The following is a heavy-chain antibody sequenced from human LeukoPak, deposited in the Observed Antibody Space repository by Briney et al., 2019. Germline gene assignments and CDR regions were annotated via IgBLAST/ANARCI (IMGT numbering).Heavy chain of an antibody. CDR2: ISYDGSNK. CDR1: GFTFSSYG. D-gene: IGHD3-10*01. V-gene: IGHV3-30*06. Sequence: PGGSLRLSCAASGFTFSSYGMHWVRQTPGKGLEWVAVISYDGSNKYYADSVKGRFTISRDNSKNTLYLQMNSLRAEDTAVYYCAKVWFGELLCDYWGQGTLVTVSS. CDR3: AKVWFGELLCDY. J-gene: IGHJ4*02.